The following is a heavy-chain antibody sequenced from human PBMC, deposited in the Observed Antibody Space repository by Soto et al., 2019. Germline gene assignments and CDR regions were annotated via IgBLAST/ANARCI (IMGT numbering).Heavy chain of an antibody. CDR1: GYTFTSYG. Sequence: QVQLVQSGAEVKKPGASVKVSCKASGYTFTSYGISWVRQAPGQGLEWMGWISAYNGNTNYAQKLQGRVTMTTDTATRTAYMELSGRRSEDTAVYYCARLTGGTPVDYWGQGTRVTVSS. CDR2: ISAYNGNT. J-gene: IGHJ4*02. CDR3: ARLTGGTPVDY. D-gene: IGHD3-16*01. V-gene: IGHV1-18*01.